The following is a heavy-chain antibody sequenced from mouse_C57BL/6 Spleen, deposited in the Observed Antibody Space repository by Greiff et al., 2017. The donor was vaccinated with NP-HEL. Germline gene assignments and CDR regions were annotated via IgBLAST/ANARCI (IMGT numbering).Heavy chain of an antibody. CDR3: AGGYDGVYYAMDY. D-gene: IGHD2-2*01. CDR1: GFNIKDYY. V-gene: IGHV14-2*01. Sequence: EVKLMESGAELVKPGASVKLSCTASGFNIKDYYMHWVKQRTEQGLEWIGRIDPEDGETNYAPKFQGKATITADTSSNTAYLQLSSLTSEDTAVYYCAGGYDGVYYAMDYWGQGTSVTVSS. CDR2: IDPEDGET. J-gene: IGHJ4*01.